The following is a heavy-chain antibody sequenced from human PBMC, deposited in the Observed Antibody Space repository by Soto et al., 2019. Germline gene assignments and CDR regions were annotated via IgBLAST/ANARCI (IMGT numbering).Heavy chain of an antibody. J-gene: IGHJ6*02. Sequence: ASVKVSCKASGGTFSSYAISWVRQAPGQGLEWMGGVIPIFCTANYAQKFQGRGTITADESTSTAYMELSSLRSEDKAVYYCARDDYDYVWGSYRNYYYYGMDVWGQGTTVTVSS. CDR1: GGTFSSYA. CDR3: ARDDYDYVWGSYRNYYYYGMDV. D-gene: IGHD3-16*02. CDR2: VIPIFCTA. V-gene: IGHV1-69*13.